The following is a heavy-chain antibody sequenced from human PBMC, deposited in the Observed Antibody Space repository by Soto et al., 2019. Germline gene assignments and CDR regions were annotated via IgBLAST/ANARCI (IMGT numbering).Heavy chain of an antibody. Sequence: QVQLVQSGAEVKKPGSSVKVSCKASGGTFSSYAINWVRQAPGQGLEWMGGIIPIFGTADYAQKFQGRVQITADESTSTAYMELSSLRSEDTAVYYCAIAVAGGVSYYYGMDVWGQGTTVTVSS. CDR1: GGTFSSYA. CDR2: IIPIFGTA. J-gene: IGHJ6*02. V-gene: IGHV1-69*12. CDR3: AIAVAGGVSYYYGMDV. D-gene: IGHD6-19*01.